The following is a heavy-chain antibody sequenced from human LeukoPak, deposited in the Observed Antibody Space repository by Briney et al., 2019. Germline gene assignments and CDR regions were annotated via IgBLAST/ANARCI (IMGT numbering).Heavy chain of an antibody. Sequence: SQTLSLTCAISGDSVSNNSVACNWIRQSPSRGLEWLGRTYHRSKWHYEYAVSVQSRITINPDTSKNQFSLKLNSVTPEDTAVYYCAKGYSFDCWGQGTLVTVSS. CDR2: TYHRSKWHY. V-gene: IGHV6-1*01. J-gene: IGHJ4*02. CDR3: AKGYSFDC. D-gene: IGHD1-1*01. CDR1: GDSVSNNSVA.